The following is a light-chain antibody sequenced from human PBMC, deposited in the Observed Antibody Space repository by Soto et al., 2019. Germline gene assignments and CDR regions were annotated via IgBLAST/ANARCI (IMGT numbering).Light chain of an antibody. J-gene: IGKJ1*01. CDR3: QQYNQWPGT. Sequence: EIVITESPSTLSVSPGESASLSCRASQSISSNLAWYQQKPGQSPRLLIYGASSRATGVPVRFSGSGSGVAFTLTISGLQSEDFAVYHCQQYNQWPGTFCQGTKVDIK. CDR1: QSISSN. CDR2: GAS. V-gene: IGKV3-15*01.